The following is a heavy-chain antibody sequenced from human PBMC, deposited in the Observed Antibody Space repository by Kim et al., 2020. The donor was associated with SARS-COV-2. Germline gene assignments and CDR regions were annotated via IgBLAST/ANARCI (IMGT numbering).Heavy chain of an antibody. CDR3: ARVPILRIAAREKGEDAFDI. CDR1: GGSISSGGYY. Sequence: SETLSLTCTVSGGSISSGGYYWSWIRQHPGKGLEWIGYIYYSGSTYYNPSLKSRVTISVDTSKNQFSLKLSSVNAADTAVYYCARVPILRIAAREKGEDAFDIWGQGTMVTVSS. D-gene: IGHD6-6*01. J-gene: IGHJ3*02. CDR2: IYYSGST. V-gene: IGHV4-31*03.